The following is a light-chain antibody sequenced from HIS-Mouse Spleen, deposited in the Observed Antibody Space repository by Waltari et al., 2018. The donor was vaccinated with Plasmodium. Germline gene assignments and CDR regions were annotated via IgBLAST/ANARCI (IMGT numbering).Light chain of an antibody. CDR3: QQYDNLPPYT. CDR1: QDISNY. V-gene: IGKV1-33*01. Sequence: DIQMTQSPSSLSASVGDRVTITFQASQDISNYLNCYQQNPGKAPKHLIYDASNLETGVPSRFSGSGSGTDFTFTISSLQPEDIATYYCQQYDNLPPYTFGQGTKLEIK. J-gene: IGKJ2*01. CDR2: DAS.